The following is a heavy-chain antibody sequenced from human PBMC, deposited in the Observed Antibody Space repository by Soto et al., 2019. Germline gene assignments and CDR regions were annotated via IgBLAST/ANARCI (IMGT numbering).Heavy chain of an antibody. CDR3: ARESDHYQDFFQN. J-gene: IGHJ4*02. CDR2: ISNAGSGSI. CDR1: GYPFPSFE. D-gene: IGHD3-22*01. Sequence: QVHLVQSGAEVKKPGGSVKVSCKTSGYPFPSFEIHWIRQAPGQRPEWMGGISNAGSGSIKYSQRFQDRLTISGDKRATTVYMTLSSLTSEDTATYYCARESDHYQDFFQNWGQGSLVTVPA. V-gene: IGHV1-3*01.